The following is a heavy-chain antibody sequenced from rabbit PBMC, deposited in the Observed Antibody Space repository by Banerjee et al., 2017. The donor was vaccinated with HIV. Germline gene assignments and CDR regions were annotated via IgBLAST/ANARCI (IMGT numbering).Heavy chain of an antibody. D-gene: IGHD4-1*01. V-gene: IGHV1S45*01. CDR3: ARDSSGWLDYKL. J-gene: IGHJ6*01. CDR2: IYTGDGRT. Sequence: QEQLEESGGDLVKPEGSLTLTCTASGFSFSSSYWIWWVRQAPGKGLEVIAWIYTGDGRTYYASWAKGRFTISKTSSTTVTLQMTSLTAADTATYFCARDSSGWLDYKLWGPGTLVTVS. CDR1: GFSFSSSYW.